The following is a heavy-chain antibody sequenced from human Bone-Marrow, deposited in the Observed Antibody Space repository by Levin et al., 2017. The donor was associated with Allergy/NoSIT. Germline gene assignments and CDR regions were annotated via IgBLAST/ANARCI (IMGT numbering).Heavy chain of an antibody. CDR2: VYYSGST. CDR3: ARDHNSYGSASYWFDP. Sequence: SETLSLTCTVSGAFITSGDYYWTWIRQTPGKGLEWIGFVYYSGSTIYNPSLKSRVTISVDTSRNEFSLKLTSVTAADTAGYYCARDHNSYGSASYWFDPWGQGTLVTVSS. J-gene: IGHJ5*02. CDR1: GAFITSGDYY. D-gene: IGHD3-10*01. V-gene: IGHV4-30-4*08.